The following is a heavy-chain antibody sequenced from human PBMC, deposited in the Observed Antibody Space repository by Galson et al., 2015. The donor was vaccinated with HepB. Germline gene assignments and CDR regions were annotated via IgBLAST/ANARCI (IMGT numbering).Heavy chain of an antibody. CDR2: INPNSGGT. Sequence: SVKVSCKASGYTFTGYYMHWVRQAPGQGLEWMGRINPNSGGTNYAQKFQGRVTMTRDTSISTAYMELSRLRSDDTAVYYCARDYESRATLYNWSDPWGQGTLVTVSS. D-gene: IGHD3-22*01. V-gene: IGHV1-2*06. CDR1: GYTFTGYY. CDR3: ARDYESRATLYNWSDP. J-gene: IGHJ5*02.